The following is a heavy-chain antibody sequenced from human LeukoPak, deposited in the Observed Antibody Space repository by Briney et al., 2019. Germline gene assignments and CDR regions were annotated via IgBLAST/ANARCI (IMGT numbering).Heavy chain of an antibody. CDR1: GFTFSNYW. Sequence: PGGSLRLSCAASGFTFSNYWMSWVRQAPGKGLEWVANINQDGSEKFYVDSVSGRFTISRDNSKNSLCLQMSSLRAEDTAVYYCTRGSMYVAFWGQGALVTISS. D-gene: IGHD2-8*01. CDR3: TRGSMYVAF. V-gene: IGHV3-7*04. J-gene: IGHJ4*02. CDR2: INQDGSEK.